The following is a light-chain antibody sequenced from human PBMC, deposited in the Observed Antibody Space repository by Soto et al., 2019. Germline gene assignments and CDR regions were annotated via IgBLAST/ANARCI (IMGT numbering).Light chain of an antibody. CDR3: QKYNRAPIT. Sequence: DIQLTQSPSSLSASVGDRVTITCRASQSISNYVAWYQQKPGNIPKLLIYAASTLHLGVPSRFSGSGSGTDFTLTIRSMQPEDVARYYCQKYNRAPITFGPGTKVDIK. CDR2: AAS. V-gene: IGKV1-27*01. CDR1: QSISNY. J-gene: IGKJ3*01.